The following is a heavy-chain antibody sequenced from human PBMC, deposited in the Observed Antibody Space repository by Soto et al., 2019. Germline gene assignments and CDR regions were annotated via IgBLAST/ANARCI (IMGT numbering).Heavy chain of an antibody. D-gene: IGHD5-18*01. J-gene: IGHJ6*02. CDR2: ISAYNGNT. V-gene: IGHV1-18*01. Sequence: QVQLVQSGAEVKKPGASVKVSCKASGYTFTSYGISWVRQAPGQGLEWMGWISAYNGNTNYAQKLQGRVTMTTDTSTSTAYMELRSLRSDDTAVYYCAREGSSRIQLWQVNSYYYGMDVWGQGTTVTVSS. CDR1: GYTFTSYG. CDR3: AREGSSRIQLWQVNSYYYGMDV.